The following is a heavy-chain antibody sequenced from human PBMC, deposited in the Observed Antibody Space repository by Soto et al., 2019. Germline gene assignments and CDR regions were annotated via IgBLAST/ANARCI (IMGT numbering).Heavy chain of an antibody. CDR3: ARGRGYSGDDLQEDGFDI. V-gene: IGHV1-46*01. CDR2: MNPSGDRT. Sequence: QVQLMQSGTEVKEPGASVNLSCKASGYTFSSSYIHWVRQAPGQGLEWMGIMNPSGDRTNYAQNFQGRVTMTRDTATSTVYMELSSLSSEDTAVYYCARGRGYSGDDLQEDGFDIWGQGTMVTVS. D-gene: IGHD5-12*01. J-gene: IGHJ3*02. CDR1: GYTFSSSY.